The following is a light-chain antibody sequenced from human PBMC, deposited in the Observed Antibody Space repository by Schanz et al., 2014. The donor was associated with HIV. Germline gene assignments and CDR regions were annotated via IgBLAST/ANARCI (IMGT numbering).Light chain of an antibody. Sequence: QSVLTQPPSASGSRGQSVTISCTGTSSDVGHYDYVSWYQQHPGKAPKLMIYEVSKRPSGVPDRFSGSTSGTSASLVISGLQSEDEADYYCAAWDDSLNGWVFGGGTKLTVL. J-gene: IGLJ3*02. CDR2: EVS. V-gene: IGLV2-8*01. CDR3: AAWDDSLNGWV. CDR1: SSDVGHYDY.